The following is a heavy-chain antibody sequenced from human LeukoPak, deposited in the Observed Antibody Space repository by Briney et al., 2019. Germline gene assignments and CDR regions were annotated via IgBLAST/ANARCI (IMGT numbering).Heavy chain of an antibody. CDR2: IYYSGST. Sequence: SETLSLTCTVSSGSISSYYWSWIRQPPGKGLEWIGYIYYSGSTNYNPSLKSRVTISVDTSKNQFSLKLTSVTAADTAVYYCAREAAAKGGWDDWGQGTLVTVSS. D-gene: IGHD2-2*01. J-gene: IGHJ4*02. CDR1: SGSISSYY. CDR3: AREAAAKGGWDD. V-gene: IGHV4-59*01.